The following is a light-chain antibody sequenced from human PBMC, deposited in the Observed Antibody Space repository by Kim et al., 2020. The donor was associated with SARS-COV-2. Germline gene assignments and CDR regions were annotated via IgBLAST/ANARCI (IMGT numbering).Light chain of an antibody. Sequence: DIQMTQSPSTLSASVGDRVTITCRASQSISSWLAWYQQKPGKAPKLLIYKASSLESGVPSRFSGSGSGTEFTLTISSLQPDDFATYYCQQLWAFGGGTKVDIK. CDR2: KAS. J-gene: IGKJ4*01. V-gene: IGKV1-5*03. CDR3: QQLWA. CDR1: QSISSW.